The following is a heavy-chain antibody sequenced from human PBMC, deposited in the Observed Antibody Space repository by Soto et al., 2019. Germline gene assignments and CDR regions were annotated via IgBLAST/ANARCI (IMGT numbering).Heavy chain of an antibody. CDR1: GDSISGGASF. D-gene: IGHD2-2*01. J-gene: IGHJ5*02. V-gene: IGHV4-31*03. Sequence: SETLSLTCTVSGDSISGGASFWSWIRQPPGKGLEWIANVYYSGSSYYNPSLKSRLTISVDTTKNQFSLQLKSMTAADTAVYYCAKLSCTSSTCYFPGWFDPWGQGTLVTV. CDR2: VYYSGSS. CDR3: AKLSCTSSTCYFPGWFDP.